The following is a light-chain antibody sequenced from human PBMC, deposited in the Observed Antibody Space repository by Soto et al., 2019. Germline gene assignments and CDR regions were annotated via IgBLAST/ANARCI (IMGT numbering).Light chain of an antibody. CDR2: GAS. Sequence: IGMTQSPATLSVSPGERATLSCRASQSVSSSYLAWYQQKPGQAPRLLIYGASSRATGIPDRFSGSGSGTEFTLTISSLQSEDFAVYYCQQYHKWPPLTFGGGTKADIK. J-gene: IGKJ4*01. CDR3: QQYHKWPPLT. CDR1: QSVSSSY. V-gene: IGKV3D-15*01.